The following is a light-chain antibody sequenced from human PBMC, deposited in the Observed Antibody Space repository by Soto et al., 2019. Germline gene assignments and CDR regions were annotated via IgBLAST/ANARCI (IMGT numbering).Light chain of an antibody. CDR2: EVS. CDR3: CSYAGCSTFV. Sequence: QSVLTQPASVSGSPGQSITISCTGTSSDVGSYNLVSWYQQHPGKAPKLMIYEVSKRPSGVSNRFSGSKSGNTASLTISGLQAEDEADYYCCSYAGCSTFVFGTGTNVTV. CDR1: SSDVGSYNL. V-gene: IGLV2-23*02. J-gene: IGLJ1*01.